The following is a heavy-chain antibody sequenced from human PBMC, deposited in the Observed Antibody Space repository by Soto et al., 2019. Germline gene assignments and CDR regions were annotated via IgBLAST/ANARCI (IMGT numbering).Heavy chain of an antibody. D-gene: IGHD3-10*01. CDR3: ARTYSWGSGRGRSMDV. CDR2: IYDSGNT. V-gene: IGHV4-61*01. Sequence: QVQLQESGPGLVKPSETLSLTCTVSGGSVSSGSFYWGWIRQPPGKGLEWIGYIYDSGNTNYNPSRRRRVTTLVDTSKNQFSRKLSSVTAADTAMYYCARTYSWGSGRGRSMDVWGQGTTVTVS. CDR1: GGSVSSGSFY. J-gene: IGHJ6*02.